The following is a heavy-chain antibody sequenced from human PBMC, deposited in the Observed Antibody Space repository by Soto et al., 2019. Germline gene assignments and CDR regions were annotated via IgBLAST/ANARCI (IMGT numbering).Heavy chain of an antibody. J-gene: IGHJ4*01. CDR3: AKGEQYSGRIFDY. V-gene: IGHV6-1*01. CDR1: GDSVSSNSAG. Sequence: SQTLSLTCAITGDSVSSNSAGWSWVRQSPSRGLEWLGRTYYRSKWYYEYAVSVRGRITIDPDTSKNQYSLQLNSVTPEDTAVYFCAKGEQYSGRIFDYWGQGTLVTVSS. D-gene: IGHD1-26*01. CDR2: TYYRSKWYY.